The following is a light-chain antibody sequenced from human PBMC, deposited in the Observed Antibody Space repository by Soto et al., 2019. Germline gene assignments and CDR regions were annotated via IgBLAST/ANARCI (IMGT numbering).Light chain of an antibody. J-gene: IGKJ5*01. CDR3: QQYNNWPIT. CDR1: QSVSSN. V-gene: IGKV3-15*01. CDR2: GAS. Sequence: DIVLSQSPGTLSLSPGERATLSCRASQSVSSNLAWYQQKPGQAPRLLIYGASTRATGLPARFSGSGSGTQFTLTISSLQSEDFAVYYCQQYNNWPITFGQGTRLEIK.